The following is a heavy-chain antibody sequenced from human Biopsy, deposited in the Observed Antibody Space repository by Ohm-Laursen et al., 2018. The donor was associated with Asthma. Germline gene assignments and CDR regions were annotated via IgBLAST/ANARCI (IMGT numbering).Heavy chain of an antibody. J-gene: IGHJ4*02. CDR1: GGTFNTYV. CDR2: INSVIGTT. Sequence: SSVKVSCKSLGGTFNTYVISWLRQSPGQGLEWMGWINSVIGTTNSPQKFQDRVKITADDSTSTVYMELSSLRSEDTSVYYCARKAGSCISRACYSLDFWGQGALVTVSS. V-gene: IGHV1-69*01. D-gene: IGHD2-15*01. CDR3: ARKAGSCISRACYSLDF.